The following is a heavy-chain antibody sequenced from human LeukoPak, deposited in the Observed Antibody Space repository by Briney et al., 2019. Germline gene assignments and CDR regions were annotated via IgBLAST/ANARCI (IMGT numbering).Heavy chain of an antibody. CDR3: ASTYCSSTSCYRARAFFDY. CDR2: INPNSGGT. Sequence: ASVKVSCKASGYTFTGYYMHWVRQAPGQGLEWMGWINPNSGGTNYAQKFQGRVTMTRDTSISTAYMELSSLRSEDTAVYYSASTYCSSTSCYRARAFFDYWGQGTLVTVSS. J-gene: IGHJ4*02. D-gene: IGHD2-2*02. CDR1: GYTFTGYY. V-gene: IGHV1-2*02.